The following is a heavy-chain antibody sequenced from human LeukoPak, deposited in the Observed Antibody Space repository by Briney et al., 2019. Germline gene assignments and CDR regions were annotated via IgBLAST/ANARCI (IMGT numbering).Heavy chain of an antibody. V-gene: IGHV3-15*07. J-gene: IGHJ5*02. D-gene: IGHD3-22*01. CDR2: IRSNSDGGTI. CDR1: GFTFSNAW. CDR3: ATDFYDST. Sequence: GGSLRLSCATSGFTFSNAWMNWVRQAPGKGLEWVGRIRSNSDGGTIDYAAPVKGRFTLSRDDSKTTLYLQMNSLQTEDTAVYYCATDFYDSTWGQGTLVTVPS.